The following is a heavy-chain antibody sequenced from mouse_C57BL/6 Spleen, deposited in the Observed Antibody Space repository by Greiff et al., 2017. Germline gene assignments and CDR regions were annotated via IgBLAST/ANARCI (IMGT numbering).Heavy chain of an antibody. J-gene: IGHJ4*01. CDR2: IWRGGST. CDR1: GFSLTSYG. V-gene: IGHV2-5*01. Sequence: VQLQESGPGLVQPSQSLSITCTVSGFSLTSYGVHWVRQSPGKGLEWLGVIWRGGSTDYNAAFMSRLSITKDNSKSQVFCKMNSLQADDTAIYYCAKNEKIHYYAMDYWGQGTSVTVSS. CDR3: AKNEKIHYYAMDY.